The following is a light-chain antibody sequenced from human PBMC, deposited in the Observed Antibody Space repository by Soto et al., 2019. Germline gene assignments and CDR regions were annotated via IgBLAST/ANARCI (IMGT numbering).Light chain of an antibody. CDR1: QSISGW. V-gene: IGKV1-5*01. J-gene: IGKJ1*01. CDR2: DAS. Sequence: DMQMTQSPSTLSASVGDKVTITCRASQSISGWLAWYQQKPGKAPKLLIYDASSLESGVPSRFSGGGSGTDFTLTINSLQPDDFATYYCQQYNTYWTFGQGTKVEIK. CDR3: QQYNTYWT.